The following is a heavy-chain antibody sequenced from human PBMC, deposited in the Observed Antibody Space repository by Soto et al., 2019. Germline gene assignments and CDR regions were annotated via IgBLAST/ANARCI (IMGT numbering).Heavy chain of an antibody. CDR2: INWNGGST. J-gene: IGHJ6*02. CDR3: ARSGKGTYRYGSFYYGMDD. V-gene: IGHV3-20*04. D-gene: IGHD5-18*01. Sequence: EVQLVEAGGSVARPGGSLRLSCAASGFSFDDYGMNWVRQAPGKGLEWVSGINWNGGSTGYADSVKGRFTISRDNAKKSLYLQMYSLRAEVTALYYRARSGKGTYRYGSFYYGMDDWGQGTTVTVSS. CDR1: GFSFDDYG.